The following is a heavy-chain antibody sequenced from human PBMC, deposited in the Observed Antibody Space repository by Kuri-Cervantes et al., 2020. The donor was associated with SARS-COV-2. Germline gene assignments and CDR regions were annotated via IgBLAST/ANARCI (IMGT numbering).Heavy chain of an antibody. Sequence: ASVKVSCKASGYTFTSYGISWVRQAPGQGLEWMGWISAYNGNTHYAQKFHGRVTMTTDTSTSTAYMELRSMRSDDTDVYYCARMGTRYYDSSGYYYSGWGQGTMVTVSS. CDR2: ISAYNGNT. J-gene: IGHJ3*01. V-gene: IGHV1-18*01. D-gene: IGHD3-22*01. CDR3: ARMGTRYYDSSGYYYSG. CDR1: GYTFTSYG.